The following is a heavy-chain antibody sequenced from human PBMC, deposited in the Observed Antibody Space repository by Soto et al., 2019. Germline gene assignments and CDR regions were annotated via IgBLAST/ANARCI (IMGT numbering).Heavy chain of an antibody. V-gene: IGHV4-31*02. J-gene: IGHJ3*02. Sequence: QVRLQEWGPGLVKPSQTLSLKCSVSGGSITTGGRYWSWIRQLPGKGLEWIGDIYYSGNTYYNASLKSRVTISVDAAQNQFSLKLSSVTAADTAVYYCAQALVFTGGDGFDIWGQGRLVTVSS. CDR3: AQALVFTGGDGFDI. CDR1: GGSITTGGRY. D-gene: IGHD1-1*01. CDR2: IYYSGNT.